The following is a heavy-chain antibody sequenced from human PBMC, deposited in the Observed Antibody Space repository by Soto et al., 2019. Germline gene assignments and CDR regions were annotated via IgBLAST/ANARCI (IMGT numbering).Heavy chain of an antibody. V-gene: IGHV4-30-4*01. CDR3: ATVPPYSTGFGGFDC. D-gene: IGHD6-19*01. Sequence: QVQLQESGPGLVKPSQTLSLTCIVSGGSVSSDKYYWSWIRQSPGRGLEWIAYIYYTGTTYYNPSLKSRVTLSVDPSQNQFSLELTSVTAADTAVYFCATVPPYSTGFGGFDCWGQGTLVTVSS. CDR1: GGSVSSDKYY. J-gene: IGHJ4*02. CDR2: IYYTGTT.